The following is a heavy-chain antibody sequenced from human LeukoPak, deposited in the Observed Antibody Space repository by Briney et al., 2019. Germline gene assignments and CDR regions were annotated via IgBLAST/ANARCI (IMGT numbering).Heavy chain of an antibody. Sequence: GGSLRLSCAASGFTFSGFDMSWVRQAPGKGLEWVATISGSGGRTYYADSVRGRLTISRDNSKNTLSLQMNSLRAEDTAVYYCAKAPLSFIVVGLIDYWSQGTLVTVSS. CDR3: AKAPLSFIVVGLIDY. CDR2: ISGSGGRT. D-gene: IGHD3-22*01. V-gene: IGHV3-23*01. CDR1: GFTFSGFD. J-gene: IGHJ4*02.